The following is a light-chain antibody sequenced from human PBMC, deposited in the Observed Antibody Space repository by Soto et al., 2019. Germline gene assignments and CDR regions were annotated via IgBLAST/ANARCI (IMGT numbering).Light chain of an antibody. J-gene: IGKJ2*01. V-gene: IGKV3-20*01. CDR2: GAS. CDR3: HQYGSSVYT. CDR1: QSVNSN. Sequence: EKVMTQSPAALSVSPGERATLSCRASQSVNSNLAWYQQKPGQAPRLLIYGASSRATGIPDRFSGSGSGTDFTLTISRLEPEDFAVYYCHQYGSSVYTFGQGTNLEIK.